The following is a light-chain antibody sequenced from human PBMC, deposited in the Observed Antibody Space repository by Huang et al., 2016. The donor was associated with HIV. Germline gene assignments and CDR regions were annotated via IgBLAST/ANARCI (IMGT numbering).Light chain of an antibody. CDR2: SES. J-gene: IGKJ3*01. CDR3: QQYGNTPPRFT. V-gene: IGKV3-20*01. CDR1: QSVSSSY. Sequence: ELVLTQSPGTLSWSPGERATLSCRASQSVSSSYLAWYQQKPGPAPRLHIYSESSRATGIPDRFSGSGSGTGFDLTISRLEPEDVAVYYYQQYGNTPPRFTFGPGTKVDIK.